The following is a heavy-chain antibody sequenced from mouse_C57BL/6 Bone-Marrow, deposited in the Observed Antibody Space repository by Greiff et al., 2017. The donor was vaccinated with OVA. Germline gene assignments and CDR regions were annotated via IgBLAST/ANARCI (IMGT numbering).Heavy chain of an antibody. Sequence: QVQLQQPGAELVEPGASVKLSCKASGYTFTSYWMHWVKQRPGRGLEWIGRIDPNSGGTKYNEKFKSKATLTVDKPSSTAYMQLSSLTSEDSAVYYCARNWAYAMDYWGQGTSVTVSS. D-gene: IGHD4-1*01. V-gene: IGHV1-72*01. CDR2: IDPNSGGT. J-gene: IGHJ4*01. CDR1: GYTFTSYW. CDR3: ARNWAYAMDY.